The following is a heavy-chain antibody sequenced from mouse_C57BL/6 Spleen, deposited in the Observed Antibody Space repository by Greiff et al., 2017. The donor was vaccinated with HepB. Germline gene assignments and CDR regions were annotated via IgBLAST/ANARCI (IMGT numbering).Heavy chain of an antibody. CDR2: INPSNGGT. CDR1: GYTFTSYW. J-gene: IGHJ4*01. V-gene: IGHV1-53*01. Sequence: VQLQQPGTELVKPGASVKLSCKASGYTFTSYWMHWVKQRPGQGLEWIGNINPSNGGTNYNEKFKSKATLTVDKSSSTAYMQLSSLTSEDSAVYDWARDEYYGSSPFYYAMDYWGQGTSVTVSS. CDR3: ARDEYYGSSPFYYAMDY. D-gene: IGHD1-1*01.